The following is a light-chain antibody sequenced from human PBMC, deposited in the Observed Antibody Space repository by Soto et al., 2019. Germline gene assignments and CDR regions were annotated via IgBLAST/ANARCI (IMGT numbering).Light chain of an antibody. J-gene: IGLJ1*01. CDR1: SSNIGAGFD. V-gene: IGLV1-40*01. Sequence: QSVLTQPPSVSGAPGQRVTISCTGSSSNIGAGFDVHWYQQLPRTAPKLLIYGNSNRPSGVPDRFSVSKSGTSASLAITGLQAEDEADYYCQSYDSSLSGYVFGTGTKLTVL. CDR2: GNS. CDR3: QSYDSSLSGYV.